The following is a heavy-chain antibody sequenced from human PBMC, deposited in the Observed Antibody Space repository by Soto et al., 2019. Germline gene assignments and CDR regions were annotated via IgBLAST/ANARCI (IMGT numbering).Heavy chain of an antibody. CDR1: GFTFNTYG. J-gene: IGHJ6*02. Sequence: QVQLVESGGGVVQPGRALRLSCTASGFTFNTYGRHWVRQAPGKGLEWVAAIWYDGSNQYYADSVKGRFTVSRDNSKNTLYLQMSSLRADDTAVYYCAREYSSTWYNAMDVWGQGTTVPVS. V-gene: IGHV3-33*01. D-gene: IGHD6-13*01. CDR2: IWYDGSNQ. CDR3: AREYSSTWYNAMDV.